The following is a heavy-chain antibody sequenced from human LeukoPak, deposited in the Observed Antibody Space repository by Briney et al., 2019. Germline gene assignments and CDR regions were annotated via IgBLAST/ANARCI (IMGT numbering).Heavy chain of an antibody. Sequence: NASETLSLTCTVSGGSISSYYWSWIRQPAGKGLELIGRIYSSGSANYNPSLKSRVAMSVDTSKNQFSLNLSSVTAADTAVYNCARGLVGATWNAFDVWVQGTMVTVSS. V-gene: IGHV4-4*07. CDR2: IYSSGSA. D-gene: IGHD1-26*01. J-gene: IGHJ3*01. CDR1: GGSISSYY. CDR3: ARGLVGATWNAFDV.